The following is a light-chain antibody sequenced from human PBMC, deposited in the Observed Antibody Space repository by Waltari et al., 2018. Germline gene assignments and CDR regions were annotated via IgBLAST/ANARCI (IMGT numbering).Light chain of an antibody. Sequence: QAALTQPPSVSGSPGQSVTISCTGTSNDIGCYDYVSWYQRHPGKAPQLIMYEVTKRPSGIPGLFSASKSGKTASLTVSGLQADDEADYFCSSYAGRNTLLFGGGTKLTVL. V-gene: IGLV2-8*01. CDR2: EVT. CDR1: SNDIGCYDY. CDR3: SSYAGRNTLL. J-gene: IGLJ2*01.